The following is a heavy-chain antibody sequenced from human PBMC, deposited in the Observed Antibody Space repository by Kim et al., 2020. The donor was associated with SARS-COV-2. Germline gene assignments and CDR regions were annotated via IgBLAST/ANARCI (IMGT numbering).Heavy chain of an antibody. Sequence: GGSLRLSCAASGFTFSGYEMNWVRQAPGKGLEWVSYITSSGSTIYYADSVKGRFTISRDNAKNSLYLQMNSLRAEDTAVYYCARARARITIFGVVPPGFDYWGQGTLDTVSS. CDR3: ARARARITIFGVVPPGFDY. CDR1: GFTFSGYE. J-gene: IGHJ4*02. V-gene: IGHV3-48*03. D-gene: IGHD3-3*01. CDR2: ITSSGSTI.